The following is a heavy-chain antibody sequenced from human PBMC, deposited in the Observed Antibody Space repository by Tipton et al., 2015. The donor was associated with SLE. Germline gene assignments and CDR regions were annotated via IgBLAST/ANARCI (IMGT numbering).Heavy chain of an antibody. CDR1: GGSISSGSYY. CDR2: IYTSGST. Sequence: TLSLTCTVSGGSISSGSYYWSWIRQPAGKGLEWIGRIYTSGSTNYNPSLKSRVTISVDTSKNQFSPKLSSVTAADTAVYYCARDLTGLGFDYWGQGTLVTVSS. J-gene: IGHJ4*02. V-gene: IGHV4-61*02. D-gene: IGHD1-20*01. CDR3: ARDLTGLGFDY.